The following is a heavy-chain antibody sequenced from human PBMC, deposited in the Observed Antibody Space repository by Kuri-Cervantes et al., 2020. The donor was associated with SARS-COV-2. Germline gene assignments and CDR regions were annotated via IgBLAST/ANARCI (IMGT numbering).Heavy chain of an antibody. CDR2: INNDGCYT. D-gene: IGHD3-3*01. CDR3: VKSLRFLEWLPLAY. J-gene: IGHJ4*02. CDR1: GLTFSHYV. Sequence: GGSLRLSCSASGLTFSHYVMHWVRQAPGKGLEYVSAINNDGCYTYYTDSVKGRFIISRDNSKNTLYLQMSSLRAEETAVYYCVKSLRFLEWLPLAYWGQGTLVTVSS. V-gene: IGHV3-64D*08.